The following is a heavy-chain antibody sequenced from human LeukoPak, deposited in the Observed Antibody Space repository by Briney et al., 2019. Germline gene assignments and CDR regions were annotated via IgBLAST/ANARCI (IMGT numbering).Heavy chain of an antibody. CDR2: TYSGGST. CDR3: AKGLRDERIYGSGSDYMFDY. J-gene: IGHJ4*02. V-gene: IGHV3-53*01. D-gene: IGHD3-10*01. CDR1: GFTVSHNY. Sequence: HPGGSLRLSCAASGFTVSHNYMSWVRQAPGKGLEWVSVTYSGGSTYYADSVKGRFTISRDNSKNTVYLQMNSLRAEDTAVYYCAKGLRDERIYGSGSDYMFDYWGQGTLVTVSS.